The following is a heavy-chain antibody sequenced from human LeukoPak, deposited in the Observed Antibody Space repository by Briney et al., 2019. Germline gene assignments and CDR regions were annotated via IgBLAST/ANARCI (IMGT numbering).Heavy chain of an antibody. V-gene: IGHV3-48*03. J-gene: IGHJ6*02. Sequence: GGSLRLSCAASGFTFSSYEMNCVRQAPGKGLEWVSYISSSGSTIYYADSVKGRFTISRDNAKNSLYLQMNSMTAEDTAVYYCAREGNWYYPSPGMDVWGQGTTVTVSS. D-gene: IGHD1-7*01. CDR1: GFTFSSYE. CDR3: AREGNWYYPSPGMDV. CDR2: ISSSGSTI.